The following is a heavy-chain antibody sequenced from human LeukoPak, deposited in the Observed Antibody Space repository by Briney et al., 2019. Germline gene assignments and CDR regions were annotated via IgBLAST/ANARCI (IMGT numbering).Heavy chain of an antibody. D-gene: IGHD2/OR15-2a*01. CDR1: GGSISSGGYY. V-gene: IGHV4-30-2*01. CDR2: IYHSGST. Sequence: SETLSLTCTVSGGSISSGGYYWSWIRQPPGKGLGWIGYIYHSGSTYYNPSLKSRVTISVDRSKNQFSLKLSSVTAADTAVYYCARDKILGWFDPWGQGTLVTVSS. CDR3: ARDKILGWFDP. J-gene: IGHJ5*02.